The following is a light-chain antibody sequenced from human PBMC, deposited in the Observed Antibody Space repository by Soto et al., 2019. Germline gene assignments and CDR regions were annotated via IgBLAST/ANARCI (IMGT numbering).Light chain of an antibody. Sequence: QSVLTQPPSASGTPGQRVTISCSGSSSNIGSNYVYWYQQLPGTAPQLLIYRSNQRPSGVPDRFSGSKSGTSASLAISGLRSEDEADYYCAAWDDSLNVVVFGGGTKLTVL. J-gene: IGLJ3*02. CDR1: SSNIGSNY. CDR2: RSN. V-gene: IGLV1-47*01. CDR3: AAWDDSLNVVV.